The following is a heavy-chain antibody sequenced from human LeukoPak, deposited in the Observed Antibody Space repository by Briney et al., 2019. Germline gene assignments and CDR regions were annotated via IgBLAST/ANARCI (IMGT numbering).Heavy chain of an antibody. Sequence: ASVKVSCKASGGTFSIYAISWVRQAPGQGLEWMGGIIPIFGTANYAQKFQGRVTITADESTSTAYMELSSLRSEDTAVYYCAVGRYYDSSGYSGGMDVWGQGTTVTVSS. V-gene: IGHV1-69*13. CDR2: IIPIFGTA. D-gene: IGHD3-22*01. J-gene: IGHJ6*02. CDR1: GGTFSIYA. CDR3: AVGRYYDSSGYSGGMDV.